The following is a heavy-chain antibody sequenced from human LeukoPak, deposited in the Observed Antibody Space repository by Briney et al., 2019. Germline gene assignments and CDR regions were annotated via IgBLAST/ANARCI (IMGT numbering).Heavy chain of an antibody. Sequence: GGSLRLSCAASGFTFSSYAMSWVRQAPGKGLEWASAISSSGGSTYYADSVKGRFTISRDNSKNTLYLQLNSLRSEDTAVYYCAKVKGSEGYCSITSCLADYWGQGTLVTVSS. CDR1: GFTFSSYA. J-gene: IGHJ4*02. D-gene: IGHD2-2*01. V-gene: IGHV3-23*01. CDR3: AKVKGSEGYCSITSCLADY. CDR2: ISSSGGST.